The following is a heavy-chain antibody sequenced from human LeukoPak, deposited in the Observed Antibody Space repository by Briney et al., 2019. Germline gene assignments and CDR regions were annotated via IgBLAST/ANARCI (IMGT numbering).Heavy chain of an antibody. CDR2: IGSSGSYI. D-gene: IGHD1-26*01. V-gene: IGHV3-21*01. CDR3: AKDGGTHFDH. J-gene: IGHJ4*02. CDR1: GFTFSSYH. Sequence: GGSLRLSCEVSGFTFSSYHMNWVRQAPGKGLEWVSSIGSSGSYIYYADSLTGRFTISRDNAKNSLYLQMNSLRAEDTAVYYCAKDGGTHFDHWGQGTLVTVSS.